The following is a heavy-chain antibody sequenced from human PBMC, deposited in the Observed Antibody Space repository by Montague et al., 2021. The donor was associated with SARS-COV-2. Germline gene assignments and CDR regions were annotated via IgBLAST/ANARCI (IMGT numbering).Heavy chain of an antibody. CDR1: GGSISSGNW. V-gene: IGHV4-4*02. D-gene: IGHD2-21*02. CDR3: ARRTWGDSGVFDI. CDR2: SIIVGAP. Sequence: SETLSLTCVVSGGSISSGNWWCWVRQPPGKGLEWIGESIIVGAPATKYNPSLKSRVTISADKSKNQFSLRVTSVTAADTAVYYCARRTWGDSGVFDIWGRGTKVIVSS. J-gene: IGHJ3*02.